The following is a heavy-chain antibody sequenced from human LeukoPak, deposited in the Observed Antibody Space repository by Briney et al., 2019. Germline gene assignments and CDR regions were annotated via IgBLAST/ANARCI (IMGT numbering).Heavy chain of an antibody. CDR1: GGSISSGSYY. CDR3: TREKSYGYIRADS. Sequence: SQTLSLTCTVSGGSISSGSYYWSWIRQPAGKGLEWIGHIYASGGTKYNPSLESRVTISIDTSKNQLSLRLSSVTAADTAVYYCTREKSYGYIRADSWGQGTLVTVSS. D-gene: IGHD3-16*01. J-gene: IGHJ4*02. V-gene: IGHV4-61*09. CDR2: IYASGGT.